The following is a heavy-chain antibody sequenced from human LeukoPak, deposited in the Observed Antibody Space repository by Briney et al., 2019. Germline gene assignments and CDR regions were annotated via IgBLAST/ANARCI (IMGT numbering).Heavy chain of an antibody. CDR2: INHSGST. D-gene: IGHD1-26*01. J-gene: IGHJ5*02. V-gene: IGHV4-34*01. CDR3: ARASYSIGYNWFDP. Sequence: SETLSLTCAVYGGSFSGYYWGWIRQPPGKGLEWIGEINHSGSTNYNPSLKSRVTISVDTSKNQFSLKLSSVTAADTAVYYCARASYSIGYNWFDPWGQGTLVTVSS. CDR1: GGSFSGYY.